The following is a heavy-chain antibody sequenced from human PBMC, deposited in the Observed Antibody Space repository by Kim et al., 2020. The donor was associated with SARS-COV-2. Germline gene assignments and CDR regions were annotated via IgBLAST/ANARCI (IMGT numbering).Heavy chain of an antibody. J-gene: IGHJ4*02. Sequence: SLKSRVTISVDTSKNQFSLKLSSVTAADTAVYYCASSFGELLSAPYYFDYWGQGTLVTVSS. D-gene: IGHD3-10*01. V-gene: IGHV4-39*01. CDR3: ASSFGELLSAPYYFDY.